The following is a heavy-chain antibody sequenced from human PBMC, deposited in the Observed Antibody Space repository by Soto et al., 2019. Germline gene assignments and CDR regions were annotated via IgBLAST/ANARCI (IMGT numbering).Heavy chain of an antibody. V-gene: IGHV3-30-3*01. J-gene: IGHJ3*02. D-gene: IGHD3-22*01. CDR3: ARDWEYYYDSSGYQDAFDI. Sequence: PVGSLRLSGAASGFTFSSYAVHWVGQAPGKGLEWVAVISYDGSNKYYADSVKGRFTISRDNSKNTLYLQMNSLRAEDTAVYYCARDWEYYYDSSGYQDAFDIWGQGTMVTVS. CDR2: ISYDGSNK. CDR1: GFTFSSYA.